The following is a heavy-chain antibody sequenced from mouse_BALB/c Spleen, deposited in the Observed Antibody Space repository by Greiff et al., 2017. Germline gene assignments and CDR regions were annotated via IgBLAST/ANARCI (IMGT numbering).Heavy chain of an antibody. CDR3: ARYDGYYVSYWYFDV. D-gene: IGHD2-3*01. J-gene: IGHJ1*01. CDR2: ISYSGST. V-gene: IGHV3-8*02. CDR1: GDSITSGY. Sequence: VQLKESGPSLVKPSQTLSLTCSVTGDSITSGYWNWIRKFPGNKLEYMGYISYSGSTYYNPSLKSRISITRDTSKNQYYLQLNSVTAEDTATYYCARYDGYYVSYWYFDVWGAGTTVTVSS.